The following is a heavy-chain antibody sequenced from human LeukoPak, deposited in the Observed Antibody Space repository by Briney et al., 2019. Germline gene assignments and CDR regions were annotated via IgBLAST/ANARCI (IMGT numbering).Heavy chain of an antibody. CDR3: ARGASVRFGESLDY. J-gene: IGHJ4*02. CDR1: GFTFGDYA. D-gene: IGHD3-10*01. Sequence: GGSLRLSCTASGFTFGDYAMSWVRQAPGKGLEWVAVISYDGSNKYYADSVKGRFTISRDNSKNTLYLQMNSLRAEDTAVYYCARGASVRFGESLDYWGQGTLVTVSS. V-gene: IGHV3-30-3*01. CDR2: ISYDGSNK.